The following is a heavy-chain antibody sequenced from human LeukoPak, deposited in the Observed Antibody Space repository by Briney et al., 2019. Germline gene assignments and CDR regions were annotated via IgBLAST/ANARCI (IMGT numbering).Heavy chain of an antibody. J-gene: IGHJ4*02. CDR2: IIPIFGTA. V-gene: IGHV1-69*06. Sequence: GASVKVSCKASGGTFSSYAISWVRQAPGQGLEWMGGIIPIFGTANYAQKFQGRVTITADKSTSTAYMELSSLRSEDTAVYYCARVRDSSGYNDYWGQGTLVTVSS. CDR1: GGTFSSYA. D-gene: IGHD3-22*01. CDR3: ARVRDSSGYNDY.